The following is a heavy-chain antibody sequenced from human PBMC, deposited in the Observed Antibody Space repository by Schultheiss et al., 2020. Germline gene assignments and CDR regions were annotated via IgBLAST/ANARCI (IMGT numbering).Heavy chain of an antibody. CDR1: GFTFSSYA. J-gene: IGHJ4*02. CDR3: AKGGAEYYYDSSGYYYGDY. D-gene: IGHD3-22*01. V-gene: IGHV3-30*04. Sequence: GGSLRLSCAASGFTFSSYAMHWVRQAPGKGLEWVAVISYDGSNKYYADSVKGRFTISRDNSKNTLYLQMNSLRAEDTAVYYCAKGGAEYYYDSSGYYYGDYWGQGTLVTVSS. CDR2: ISYDGSNK.